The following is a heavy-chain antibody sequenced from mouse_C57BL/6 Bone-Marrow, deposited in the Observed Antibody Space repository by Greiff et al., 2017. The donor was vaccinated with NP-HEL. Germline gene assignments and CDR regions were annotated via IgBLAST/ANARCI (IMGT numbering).Heavy chain of an antibody. Sequence: VQLQQPGAELVMPGASVKLSCKASGYTFTSYWMHWVKQRPGQGLEWIGEIDPSDSYTNYNQKFKGKSTLTVDKSYSTAYMQLSSLSSEDSAVYYCVLTGNYYAMDYWGQGTSVTVSS. V-gene: IGHV1-69*01. D-gene: IGHD4-1*01. CDR2: IDPSDSYT. CDR1: GYTFTSYW. CDR3: VLTGNYYAMDY. J-gene: IGHJ4*01.